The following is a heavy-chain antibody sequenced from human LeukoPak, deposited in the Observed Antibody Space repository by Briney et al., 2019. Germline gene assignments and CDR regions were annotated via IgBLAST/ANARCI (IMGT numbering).Heavy chain of an antibody. J-gene: IGHJ6*04. CDR3: ARVVGLVDV. CDR2: IKQDGSEK. V-gene: IGHV3-7*01. Sequence: GGSLRLSCAASGFTFGSYWMSWVRQAPGKGLEWVANIKQDGSEKYYVDSVKGRFTISRDNAKNSLYLQMNSLRAEDTAVYYCARVVGLVDVWGKGTTVTVSS. D-gene: IGHD2-15*01. CDR1: GFTFGSYW.